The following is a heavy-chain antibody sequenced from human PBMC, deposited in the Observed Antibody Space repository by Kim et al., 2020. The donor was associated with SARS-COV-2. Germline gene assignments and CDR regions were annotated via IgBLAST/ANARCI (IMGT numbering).Heavy chain of an antibody. J-gene: IGHJ4*02. D-gene: IGHD3-10*02. CDR3: ARHMSSSPFDY. CDR2: IYYSGST. Sequence: SETLSLTCTVSGGSISSSSYYWGWIRQPPGKGLEWIGSIYYSGSTYYNPSLKSRVTISVDTSKNQFSLKLSSVTAADTAVYYYARHMSSSPFDYWGQGTLVTVSS. V-gene: IGHV4-39*01. CDR1: GGSISSSSYY.